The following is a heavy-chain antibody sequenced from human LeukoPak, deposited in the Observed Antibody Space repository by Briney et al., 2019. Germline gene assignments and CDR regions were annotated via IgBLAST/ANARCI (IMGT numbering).Heavy chain of an antibody. V-gene: IGHV1-18*01. CDR2: INTYNNNT. CDR3: ARVIDYYDSSGYYCDY. D-gene: IGHD3-22*01. J-gene: IGHJ4*02. Sequence: ASVKVSCKASDNTYINYGITWVRHAPGQGLEWMGWINTYNNNTNYAQNFQGRVTMTTDTSTSTAYMELRSLRSDDTAVYYCARVIDYYDSSGYYCDYWGQGTLVTVSS. CDR1: DNTYINYG.